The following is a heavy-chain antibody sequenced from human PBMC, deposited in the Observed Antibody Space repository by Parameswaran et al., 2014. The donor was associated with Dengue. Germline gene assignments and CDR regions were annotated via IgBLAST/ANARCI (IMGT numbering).Heavy chain of an antibody. CDR2: ISGSGGNT. J-gene: IGHJ4*02. CDR3: AKDLRSIPMSGGLDY. V-gene: IGHV3-23*01. D-gene: IGHD6-19*01. Sequence: RWIRQPPGKGLEWVSGISGSGGNTYYADSVKGRFTISRDNSENTLYLQMNSLRAEDTAVYFCAKDLRSIPMSGGLDYWGQGALVTVSS.